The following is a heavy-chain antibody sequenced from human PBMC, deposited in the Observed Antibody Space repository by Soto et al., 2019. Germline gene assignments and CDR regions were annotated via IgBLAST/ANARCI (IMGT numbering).Heavy chain of an antibody. J-gene: IGHJ4*02. CDR3: ARRDTSGFLRYFDN. CDR2: IVPNVGTV. CDR1: GGTFSSFINYP. Sequence: SVKVSCKSSGGTFSSFINYPINWVRQAPGQGLEWMGGIVPNVGTVNYAQKFRRKVTITADKSTGTAYMELSSLRSEDTALYYCARRDTSGFLRYFDNWGQGTQVTVSS. D-gene: IGHD3-3*01. V-gene: IGHV1-69*06.